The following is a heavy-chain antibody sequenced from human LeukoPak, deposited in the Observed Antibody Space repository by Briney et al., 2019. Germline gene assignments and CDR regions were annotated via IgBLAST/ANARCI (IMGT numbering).Heavy chain of an antibody. V-gene: IGHV4-59*08. CDR1: GGSISSYY. J-gene: IGHJ4*02. Sequence: SETLSLTCTVSGGSISSYYWSWIRQPPGKGLEWIGYIYYSGSTNYNPSLKSRVTISVDTSKNQFSLKLSSVTAADTAVYYCARHGRYFDWPFDYWGQGTLVTVSS. CDR3: ARHGRYFDWPFDY. CDR2: IYYSGST. D-gene: IGHD3-9*01.